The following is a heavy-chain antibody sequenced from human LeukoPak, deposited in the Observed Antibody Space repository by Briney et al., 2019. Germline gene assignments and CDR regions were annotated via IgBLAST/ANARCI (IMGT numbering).Heavy chain of an antibody. V-gene: IGHV4-59*08. Sequence: SETLSLTCTVSGGSISSYYWSWIRQPPGKGLEWIGYIYSSGSTTYNPSLTSRVTISVDTSKNQFSLKLSSVTAADTAVYYCARARQQWLVYDYWGQGTLVTVSS. CDR2: IYSSGST. J-gene: IGHJ4*02. D-gene: IGHD6-19*01. CDR3: ARARQQWLVYDY. CDR1: GGSISSYY.